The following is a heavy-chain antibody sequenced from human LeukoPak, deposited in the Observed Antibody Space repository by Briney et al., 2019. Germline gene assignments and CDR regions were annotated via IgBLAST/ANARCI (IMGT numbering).Heavy chain of an antibody. J-gene: IGHJ5*02. CDR2: IYPGDSDT. CDR3: ARLEYSYGYLGWFDP. D-gene: IGHD5-18*01. CDR1: GYSFTSYW. V-gene: IGHV5-51*01. Sequence: GESLKISCKGSGYSFTSYWIGWVRQMPGKGLEWMGIIYPGDSDTRYSPSFQGQVTISADKSISTAYLQWSSLKASDTAMYYCARLEYSYGYLGWFDPWGQGTLVTVSS.